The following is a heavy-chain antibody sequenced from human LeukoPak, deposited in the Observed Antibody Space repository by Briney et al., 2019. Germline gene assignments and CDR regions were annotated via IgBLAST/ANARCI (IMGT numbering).Heavy chain of an antibody. CDR2: IYYSGST. Sequence: SETLSLTCTVSGGSLTTYYWNWIRQPPGKGLEWIGYIYYSGSTNYNPSLKSRVTMSVDTSKNQFSLKLSSVTAADTAVYYCGRNLGSGSDHWGQGTLVTVSS. CDR1: GGSLTTYY. D-gene: IGHD3-10*01. CDR3: GRNLGSGSDH. V-gene: IGHV4-59*08. J-gene: IGHJ4*02.